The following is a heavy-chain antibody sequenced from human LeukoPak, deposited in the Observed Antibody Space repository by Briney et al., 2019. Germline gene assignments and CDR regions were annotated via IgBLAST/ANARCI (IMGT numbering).Heavy chain of an antibody. CDR2: ISYDGSNK. CDR3: ARSTKLYLDAFDI. V-gene: IGHV3-30*03. Sequence: PGGSLRLSCAASGFTFSSYGMHWVRQAPGKGLEWVAVISYDGSNKYYADSVKGRFTISRDNSKNTLYLQMNSLRAEDTAVYYCARSTKLYLDAFDIWGQGTMVTVSS. CDR1: GFTFSSYG. J-gene: IGHJ3*02. D-gene: IGHD2-8*01.